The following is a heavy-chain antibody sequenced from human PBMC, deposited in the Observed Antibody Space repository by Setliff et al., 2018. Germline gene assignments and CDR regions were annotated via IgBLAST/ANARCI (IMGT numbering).Heavy chain of an antibody. CDR3: ARGYYDHVWGSYRGLFNY. D-gene: IGHD3-16*02. Sequence: ASVKVSCKASGYTFNNYEISWVRQAPGQGLEWMGWISGYNDNTNYAQKLQGRVTMTTDTSTNTVYMELRSLRSDDTAIYYCARGYYDHVWGSYRGLFNYWGQGTLVTVSS. V-gene: IGHV1-18*01. J-gene: IGHJ4*02. CDR2: ISGYNDNT. CDR1: GYTFNNYE.